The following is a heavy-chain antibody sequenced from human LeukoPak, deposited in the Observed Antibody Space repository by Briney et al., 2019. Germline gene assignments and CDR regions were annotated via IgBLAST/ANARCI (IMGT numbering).Heavy chain of an antibody. V-gene: IGHV3-48*04. CDR3: AREWWIQQVMNDY. CDR2: ISSSSSTI. Sequence: GGSLRLSCAASGFTFSSYSMNWVRQAPGKGLEWVSYISSSSSTIYYADSVKGRFTVSRDNAKNSLYLQMNSLRAEDTAVYYCAREWWIQQVMNDYWGQGTLVTVSS. D-gene: IGHD5-18*01. J-gene: IGHJ4*02. CDR1: GFTFSSYS.